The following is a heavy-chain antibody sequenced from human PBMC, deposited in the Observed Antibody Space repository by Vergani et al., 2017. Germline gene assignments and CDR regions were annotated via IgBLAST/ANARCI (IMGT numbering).Heavy chain of an antibody. CDR3: ATIGYRRWGYYFDY. J-gene: IGHJ4*02. CDR2: ICHTEDT. V-gene: IGHV4-4*03. Sequence: QVQLQESGPGLVKPPGTLSLTCAVSGDSISSNNCWTWVRQPPGKGLEWIGEICHTEDTKYSPSLKSRVIVSVDESRNLFSLRLNSVTAADTAVYYCATIGYRRWGYYFDYWGQGTLVTVSS. D-gene: IGHD2-2*02. CDR1: GDSISSNNC.